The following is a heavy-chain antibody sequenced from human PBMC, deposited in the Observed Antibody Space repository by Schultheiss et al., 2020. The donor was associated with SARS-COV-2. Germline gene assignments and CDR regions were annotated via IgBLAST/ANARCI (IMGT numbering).Heavy chain of an antibody. D-gene: IGHD5-12*01. Sequence: SETLSLTCTVSGGSISSGGYYWSWIRQPPGKGLEWIGYIYYSGSTNYNPSLKSRVTISVDTSKNQFSLKLSSVTAADTAVYYCASSYVDIVATMIFDYWGQGTLVTVSS. CDR3: ASSYVDIVATMIFDY. J-gene: IGHJ4*02. V-gene: IGHV4-61*08. CDR2: IYYSGST. CDR1: GGSISSGGYY.